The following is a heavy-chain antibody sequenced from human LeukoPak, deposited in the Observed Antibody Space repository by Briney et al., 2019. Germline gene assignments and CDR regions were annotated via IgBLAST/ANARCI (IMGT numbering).Heavy chain of an antibody. D-gene: IGHD2-2*02. V-gene: IGHV3-30*02. J-gene: IGHJ4*02. Sequence: GESLRLSCATSGFTFSFYCMHWVRQAPGKGLEWVAFIQYDGSYKFYADSVQGRFSISRDNSKNTLFLQMNSLRAEDTAVYYCAKTSDQLLYSKFDFWGQGTLVTVSS. CDR3: AKTSDQLLYSKFDF. CDR2: IQYDGSYK. CDR1: GFTFSFYC.